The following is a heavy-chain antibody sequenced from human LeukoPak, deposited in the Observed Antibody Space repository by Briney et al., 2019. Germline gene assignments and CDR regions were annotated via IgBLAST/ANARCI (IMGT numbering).Heavy chain of an antibody. CDR3: ARDRPHYRKANLFDP. V-gene: IGHV3-7*01. CDR2: IKPDGSEN. D-gene: IGHD6-6*01. J-gene: IGHJ5*02. Sequence: GGSLRLSCAASRFTFSNYWMSWVRQAPGKGLEWVANIKPDGSENYYLGSVKGRFTISRDNAKNSLFLQMNSLRAEDTAIYYCARDRPHYRKANLFDPWGQGTLVTVSS. CDR1: RFTFSNYW.